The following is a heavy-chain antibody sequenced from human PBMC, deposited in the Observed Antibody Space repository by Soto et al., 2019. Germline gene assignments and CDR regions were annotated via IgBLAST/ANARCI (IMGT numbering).Heavy chain of an antibody. CDR2: ISYDGSNK. Sequence: GGSLRLSCAASGFTFSSYGMHWVRQAPGKGLEWVAVISYDGSNKYYADSVKGRFTISRDNSKNTLYLQMNSLRAEDTAVYYCAKELSVQLWLPDFDYWGQGTLVTVSS. V-gene: IGHV3-30*18. D-gene: IGHD5-18*01. J-gene: IGHJ4*02. CDR1: GFTFSSYG. CDR3: AKELSVQLWLPDFDY.